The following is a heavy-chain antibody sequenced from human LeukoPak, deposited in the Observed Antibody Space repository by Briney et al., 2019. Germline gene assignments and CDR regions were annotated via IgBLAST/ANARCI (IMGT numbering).Heavy chain of an antibody. CDR2: INHSGST. D-gene: IGHD6-13*01. Sequence: SETLSLTCAVYGGSFSGYYWSWIRQPPRKGLEWIGEINHSGSTNYNPSLKSRVTISVDTSKNQFSLKLSSVTAADTAVYYCAKRYSSSWYHYYYGMDVWGQGTTVTVSS. V-gene: IGHV4-34*01. CDR3: AKRYSSSWYHYYYGMDV. CDR1: GGSFSGYY. J-gene: IGHJ6*02.